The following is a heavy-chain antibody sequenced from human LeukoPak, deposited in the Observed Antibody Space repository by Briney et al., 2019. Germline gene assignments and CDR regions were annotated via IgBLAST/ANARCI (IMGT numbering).Heavy chain of an antibody. Sequence: ASVKVSCKASGYTFTSYYMHWVRQAPGQGLEWMGWINTNTGNPTYAQGFTGRFAFSLDTSVSTAYLQISSLKAEDTAVYYCASSPIYYYYYMDVWGKGTTVTVSS. CDR3: ASSPIYYYYYMDV. J-gene: IGHJ6*03. CDR2: INTNTGNP. V-gene: IGHV7-4-1*02. CDR1: GYTFTSYY.